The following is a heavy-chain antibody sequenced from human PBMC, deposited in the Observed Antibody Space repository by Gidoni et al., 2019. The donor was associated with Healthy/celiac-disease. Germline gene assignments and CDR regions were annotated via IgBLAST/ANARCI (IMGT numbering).Heavy chain of an antibody. CDR2: IIPILGIA. J-gene: IGHJ4*02. V-gene: IGHV1-69*04. CDR3: ASGSAYYYDSY. Sequence: QVQLVQSGAEVKKPGSSVKVSCKASGGTFSSYAISWVRQAPGQGLEWMGRIIPILGIANAAQKFQGRVTITADKSTSTAYMELSSLRSEDTAVYYCASGSAYYYDSYWGQGTLVTVSS. D-gene: IGHD3-22*01. CDR1: GGTFSSYA.